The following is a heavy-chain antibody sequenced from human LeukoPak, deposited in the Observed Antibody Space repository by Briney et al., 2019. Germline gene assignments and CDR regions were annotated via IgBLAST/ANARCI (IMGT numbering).Heavy chain of an antibody. CDR2: ISGSGGST. CDR3: ARDQYYGSGSYGIDY. V-gene: IGHV3-23*01. D-gene: IGHD3-10*01. J-gene: IGHJ4*02. CDR1: GFTFSSYA. Sequence: GGSLRLSCAASGFTFSSYAMSWVRQAPGKGLEWVSAISGSGGSTYYADSVKGRFTISRDNSKNTLYLQMNSLRAEDTAVYYCARDQYYGSGSYGIDYWGQGTLVTVSS.